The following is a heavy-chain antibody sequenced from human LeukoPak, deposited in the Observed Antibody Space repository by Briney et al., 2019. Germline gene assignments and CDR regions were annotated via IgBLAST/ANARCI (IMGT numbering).Heavy chain of an antibody. J-gene: IGHJ4*02. CDR2: ISAYNGNT. CDR3: ARVWVGYSSGWPTFDY. CDR1: GYTFTSYG. Sequence: ASVKVSCKASGYTFTSYGISWVRQAPGQGLEWMGWISAYNGNTNYAQKLQGRVTMTTGTSTSTAYMELRSLRSDDTAVYYCARVWVGYSSGWPTFDYWGQGTLVTVSS. D-gene: IGHD6-19*01. V-gene: IGHV1-18*01.